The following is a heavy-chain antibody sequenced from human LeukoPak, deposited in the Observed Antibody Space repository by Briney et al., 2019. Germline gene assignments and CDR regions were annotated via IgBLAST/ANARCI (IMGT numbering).Heavy chain of an antibody. CDR2: IKPDGTTK. CDR3: ARGPQMVWGDY. CDR1: GFPFSSYS. D-gene: IGHD2-8*01. J-gene: IGHJ4*02. V-gene: IGHV3-7*03. Sequence: GGSLRLSCAASGFPFSSYSMTWVRQAPGKGLEWVANIKPDGTTKFYVDSVKGRFTISRDNALNSLYLQMNSQRAEDTAIYYCARGPQMVWGDYWGQGTLVTVSS.